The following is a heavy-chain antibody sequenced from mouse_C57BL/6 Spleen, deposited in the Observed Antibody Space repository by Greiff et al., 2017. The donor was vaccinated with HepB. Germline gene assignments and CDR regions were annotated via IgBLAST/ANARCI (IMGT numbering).Heavy chain of an antibody. D-gene: IGHD2-4*01. CDR3: ARGDYGFDY. Sequence: EVNVVESGGGLVQPGGSLSLSCAASGFTFTDYYMSWVRQPPGKALEWLGFIRNKANGYTTEYSASVKGRFTISRDNSQSILYLQMNALRAEDSATYYCARGDYGFDYWGQGTTLTVSS. V-gene: IGHV7-3*01. CDR2: IRNKANGYTT. J-gene: IGHJ2*01. CDR1: GFTFTDYY.